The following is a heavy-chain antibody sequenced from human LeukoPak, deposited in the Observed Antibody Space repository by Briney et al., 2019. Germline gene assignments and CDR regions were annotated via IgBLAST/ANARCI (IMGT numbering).Heavy chain of an antibody. CDR3: VRDRETTVTTLDL. CDR2: ISGDGSST. CDR1: GFIFSSYW. Sequence: GGSLRLSCAASGFIFSSYWMHWVRQVPGKRLVWVSRISGDGSSTTYADSVKGRFTISRDNAKNTLYLQMSSLRAEDTAVYYCVRDRETTVTTLDLWGQGTVVTVSS. V-gene: IGHV3-74*03. J-gene: IGHJ5*02. D-gene: IGHD4-11*01.